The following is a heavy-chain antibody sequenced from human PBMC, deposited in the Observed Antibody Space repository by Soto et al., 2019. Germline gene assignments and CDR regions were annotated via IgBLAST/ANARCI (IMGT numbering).Heavy chain of an antibody. CDR3: AKHLSL. CDR1: GFTFSSYG. Sequence: QVQLVESGGGVVQPGRSLRLSCAASGFTFSSYGMQWVRQAPGKGLEWVAVISYDGSNKYYADSVKGRFTISRDNSKNTLYLQMNSLRAEDTAVYYCAKHLSLWGQGTLVTVSS. V-gene: IGHV3-30*18. J-gene: IGHJ4*02. CDR2: ISYDGSNK.